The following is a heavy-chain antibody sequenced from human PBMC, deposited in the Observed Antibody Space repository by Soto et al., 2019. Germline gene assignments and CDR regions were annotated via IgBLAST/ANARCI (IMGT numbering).Heavy chain of an antibody. J-gene: IGHJ4*02. CDR1: GYTFTGYY. D-gene: IGHD3-16*01. V-gene: IGHV1-2*04. CDR3: ARLFLLGDLALDH. CDR2: INPNSGGT. Sequence: ASVKVSCKASGYTFTGYYMHWVRQAPGQGLEWMGWINPNSGGTNYAQKFQGWVTMTRDTSISTAYMELSRLRSDDTAVYYCARLFLLGDLALDHWGQGTLVTVSS.